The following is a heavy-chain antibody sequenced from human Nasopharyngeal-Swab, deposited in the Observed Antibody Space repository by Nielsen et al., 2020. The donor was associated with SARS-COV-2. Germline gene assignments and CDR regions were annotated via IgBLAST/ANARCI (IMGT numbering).Heavy chain of an antibody. CDR1: GFTFSGSW. V-gene: IGHV3-74*01. CDR3: ARDFDKTVD. Sequence: GESLKISCAVSGFTFSGSWIHWVRQAPGKGLVWVSRINSDGSRTGYADSVKGRFTISSDNAKNMVHMQMNSLRAEDTAVYYCARDFDKTVDWGQGTLVTVSS. J-gene: IGHJ4*02. CDR2: INSDGSRT. D-gene: IGHD2-21*01.